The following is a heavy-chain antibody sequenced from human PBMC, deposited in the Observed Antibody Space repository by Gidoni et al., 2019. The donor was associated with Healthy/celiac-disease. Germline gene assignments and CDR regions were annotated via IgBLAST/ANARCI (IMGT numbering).Heavy chain of an antibody. D-gene: IGHD1-1*01. Sequence: EVQLVESGGGLFQPGGSLRLSCAASGFTCSSYWMSWVRQAPGKGLEWVATITQDGSEKYYVDSVKGRFTISRDNAKKSLYLKMNSLRAEDTAVYYCARDSPEPPMFDYWGQGTLVTVSS. V-gene: IGHV3-7*03. CDR3: ARDSPEPPMFDY. CDR2: ITQDGSEK. CDR1: GFTCSSYW. J-gene: IGHJ4*02.